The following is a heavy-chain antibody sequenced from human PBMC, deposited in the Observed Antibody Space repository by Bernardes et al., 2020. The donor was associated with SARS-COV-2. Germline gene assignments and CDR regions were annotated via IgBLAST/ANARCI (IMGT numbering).Heavy chain of an antibody. CDR3: ARASYDSSAYYRSDDALDI. CDR2: ITTSSSTI. D-gene: IGHD3-22*01. J-gene: IGHJ3*02. Sequence: GSLRLSCAASGFTFSSYSMNWVRQAPGKGLEWVSYITTSSSTIYYADSVKGRFTISRDNAKNSLYLQMNSLRDEDTALYYCARASYDSSAYYRSDDALDIWGQGTMVTVSS. CDR1: GFTFSSYS. V-gene: IGHV3-48*02.